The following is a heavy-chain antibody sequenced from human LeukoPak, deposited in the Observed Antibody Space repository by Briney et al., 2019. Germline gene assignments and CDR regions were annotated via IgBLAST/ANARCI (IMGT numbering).Heavy chain of an antibody. CDR1: GFTFSSYA. CDR3: ARDLGRDSSWYVYDY. CDR2: ISYDGSNK. D-gene: IGHD6-13*01. Sequence: GGSLRLSCAASGFTFSSYAMHWVRQAPGKGLEWVALISYDGSNKYYADSVKGRFTISRDNSKNTLYLQMNSLRTEDTAVYYCARDLGRDSSWYVYDYWGQGTLVTASS. J-gene: IGHJ4*02. V-gene: IGHV3-30-3*01.